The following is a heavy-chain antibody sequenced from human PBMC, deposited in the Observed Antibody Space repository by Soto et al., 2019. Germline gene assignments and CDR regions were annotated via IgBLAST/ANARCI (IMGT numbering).Heavy chain of an antibody. CDR1: GGTFSSYA. Sequence: SVKVSCKASGGTFSSYAISWVRQAPGQGLEWMGGIIPIFGTANFAQKFQGRVTITADESTSTAYMELISLRSEDTAVYYCARGLSIGIYDAFDIWGQGTMVTVSS. CDR2: IIPIFGTA. V-gene: IGHV1-69*13. D-gene: IGHD5-12*01. CDR3: ARGLSIGIYDAFDI. J-gene: IGHJ3*02.